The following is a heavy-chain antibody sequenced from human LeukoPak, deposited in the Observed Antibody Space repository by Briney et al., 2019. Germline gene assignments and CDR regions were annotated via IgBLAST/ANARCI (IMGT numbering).Heavy chain of an antibody. D-gene: IGHD3-9*01. CDR3: ARNNPNYGILTGYSKREALGRPLLTPFDP. CDR2: ICYSGST. CDR1: GGSISSSSYY. J-gene: IGHJ5*02. V-gene: IGHV4-39*07. Sequence: PSETLSLTCTVSGGSISSSSYYWGWIRQPPGKGLEWIGSICYSGSTYYNPSLKSRVTISVDTSKNQFSLKLSSVTAADTAVYYCARNNPNYGILTGYSKREALGRPLLTPFDPWGQGTLVTVSS.